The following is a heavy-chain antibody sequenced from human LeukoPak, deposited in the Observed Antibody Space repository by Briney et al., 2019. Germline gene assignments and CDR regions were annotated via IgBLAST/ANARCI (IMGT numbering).Heavy chain of an antibody. V-gene: IGHV1-46*01. CDR1: GYTFTSYY. CDR2: INPSGGST. D-gene: IGHD5-12*01. J-gene: IGHJ4*02. Sequence: ASVKVSCKASGYTFTSYYMHWVRQAPGQGLEWMGVINPSGGSTSYAQKFQGRVTMTRNTSISTAYMELSSLRSEDTAVYYCARVYKKRGYSGYDYSGGYWGQGTLVTVSS. CDR3: ARVYKKRGYSGYDYSGGY.